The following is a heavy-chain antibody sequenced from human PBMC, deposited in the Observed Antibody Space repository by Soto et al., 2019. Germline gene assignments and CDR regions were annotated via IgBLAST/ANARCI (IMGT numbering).Heavy chain of an antibody. J-gene: IGHJ5*02. CDR2: IRSKANSYAT. V-gene: IGHV3-73*01. CDR1: GFTFSGSA. D-gene: IGHD3-16*01. Sequence: PGGSLRLSCAASGFTFSGSAMHWVRQASGKGLEWVGRIRSKANSYATAYAASVKGRFTISRDDSKNTAYLQMNSLKTEDTAVYYCTRQEPKGAFVPWGQGTLVTVSS. CDR3: TRQEPKGAFVP.